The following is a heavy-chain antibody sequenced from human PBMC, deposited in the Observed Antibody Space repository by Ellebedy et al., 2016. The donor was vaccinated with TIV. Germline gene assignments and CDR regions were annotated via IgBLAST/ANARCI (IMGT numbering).Heavy chain of an antibody. J-gene: IGHJ5*02. CDR3: ARLPYGGNLGDWFDP. D-gene: IGHD4-23*01. V-gene: IGHV4-34*01. CDR1: GGSFSGYY. Sequence: SETLSLTCAVYGGSFSGYYWSWIRQPPGKGLEWIGEINHSGSTNYNPSLKSRVTISVDTSKNQFSLKLSSVTAADTAVYYCARLPYGGNLGDWFDPWGQGTLVTVSS. CDR2: INHSGST.